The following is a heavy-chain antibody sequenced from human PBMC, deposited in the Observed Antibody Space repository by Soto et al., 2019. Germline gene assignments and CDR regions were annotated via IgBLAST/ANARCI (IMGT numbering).Heavy chain of an antibody. CDR1: GDTFNDYY. V-gene: IGHV1-2*04. J-gene: IGHJ6*03. D-gene: IGHD5-12*01. CDR2: INPNGGVT. Sequence: QVQLVQSGAEVKKPGASVTVSCRSSGDTFNDYYIHWVRQAPGQGLESMGWINPNGGVTKYAQKFQGWVTMTRDTSIRTVYMQLSRLRSDDTAVYYCARESGGATATLDYYYFYMDVWGTGTTVTVSS. CDR3: ARESGGATATLDYYYFYMDV.